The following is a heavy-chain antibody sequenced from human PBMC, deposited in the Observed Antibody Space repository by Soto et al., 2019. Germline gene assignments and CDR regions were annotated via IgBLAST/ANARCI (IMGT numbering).Heavy chain of an antibody. CDR3: ARAPETTPIFGVVRPYFFDY. J-gene: IGHJ4*02. Sequence: QVQLQESGPGLVKPSQTLSLTCTVSGGSISSGGSYWNWIRQRPGKGLEWIGYIYYSGSFYYTPSLEGAVLIPPATSKNQFSLKLSSVTAADTAVYYCARAPETTPIFGVVRPYFFDYWGQGTLVTVSS. V-gene: IGHV4-31*01. CDR1: GGSISSGGSY. D-gene: IGHD3-3*01. CDR2: IYYSGSF.